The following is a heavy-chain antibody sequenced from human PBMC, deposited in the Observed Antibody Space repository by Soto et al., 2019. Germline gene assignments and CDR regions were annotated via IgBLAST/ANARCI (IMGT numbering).Heavy chain of an antibody. D-gene: IGHD3-3*02. CDR2: MNTNTGNT. J-gene: IGHJ4*02. V-gene: IGHV1-8*01. Sequence: QVLLVQSGADVKKPGASVKVSCKTSGYTFTEFDINWVRQAPGQGLEWMGWMNTNTGNTGYAQKFQGRVTMTRDTSISTAYMAPRRLRSEDTAVYYWGLVVSFFGVHAGYWCQGAVVTVSS. CDR1: GYTFTEFD. CDR3: GLVVSFFGVHAGY.